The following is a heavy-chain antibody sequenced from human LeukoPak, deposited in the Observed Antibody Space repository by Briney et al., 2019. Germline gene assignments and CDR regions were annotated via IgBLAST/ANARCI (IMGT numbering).Heavy chain of an antibody. D-gene: IGHD6-19*01. CDR1: GFTFSSYW. J-gene: IGHJ3*02. CDR3: ARNLIAVAGTDDAFDI. V-gene: IGHV3-7*01. Sequence: PGGSLRLSCAASGFTFSSYWMSWVRQAPGKGLEWVANIKQDGSEKYYVDSVKGRFTISRANAKNSLYLQMNSLRAEDTAVYYCARNLIAVAGTDDAFDIWGQGTMVTVSS. CDR2: IKQDGSEK.